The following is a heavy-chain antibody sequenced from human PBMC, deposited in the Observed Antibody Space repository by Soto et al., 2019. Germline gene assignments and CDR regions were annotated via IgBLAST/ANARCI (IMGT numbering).Heavy chain of an antibody. Sequence: ASVKVSCKASGYTFTSYGLSWVRQAPGQGLEWMGWISTYNGKTTYAQKLQGRVTMTTDTSTSTAYMELRSLRSDDTAVYYCARDRDSSGSLSGHWGQGTLVTVPS. CDR2: ISTYNGKT. V-gene: IGHV1-18*01. CDR1: GYTFTSYG. J-gene: IGHJ4*02. CDR3: ARDRDSSGSLSGH. D-gene: IGHD3-22*01.